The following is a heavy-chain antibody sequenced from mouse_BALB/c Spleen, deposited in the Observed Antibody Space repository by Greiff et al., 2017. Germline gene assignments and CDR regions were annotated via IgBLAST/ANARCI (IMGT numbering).Heavy chain of an antibody. D-gene: IGHD3-2*02. J-gene: IGHJ4*01. CDR3: ARQFPVRGYAMDY. CDR2: ISSGGSYT. Sequence: EVKLVESGGGLVKPGGSLKLSCAASGFTFSSYAMSWVRQTPEKRLEWVATISSGGSYTYYPDSVKGRFTISRDNAKNTLYLQMSSLRSEDTAMYYCARQFPVRGYAMDYWGQGTSVTVSS. V-gene: IGHV5-9-3*01. CDR1: GFTFSSYA.